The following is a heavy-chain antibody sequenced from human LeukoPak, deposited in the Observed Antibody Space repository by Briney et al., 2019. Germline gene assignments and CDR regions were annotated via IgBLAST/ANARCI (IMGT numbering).Heavy chain of an antibody. CDR3: AGRGYGSCTTSFIGY. Sequence: SETLSLTCTVSGGTISSSSYYWDWIRQPPGKGLEWIATIYYSGTTHYNPSLGSRVAISVDTSKDQFSLKLTSVTAADTAVYYCAGRGYGSCTTSFIGYWGQGTLVTVSS. CDR2: IYYSGTT. J-gene: IGHJ4*02. D-gene: IGHD2-2*01. CDR1: GGTISSSSYY. V-gene: IGHV4-39*01.